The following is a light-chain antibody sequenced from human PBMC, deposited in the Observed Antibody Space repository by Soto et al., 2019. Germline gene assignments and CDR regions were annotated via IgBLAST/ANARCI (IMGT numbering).Light chain of an antibody. J-gene: IGKJ4*01. V-gene: IGKV3-11*01. CDR2: DAS. CDR1: QSVTTY. Sequence: EIVLTQSPATLSLSPGERATLSCRASQSVTTYLAWYQQKPGQAPRLLIYDASNRAPGIPARFSGSGSGTDFTLTVSSLEPEDSAVYYCQQRSNWPPIITFGGGTKGEIK. CDR3: QQRSNWPPIIT.